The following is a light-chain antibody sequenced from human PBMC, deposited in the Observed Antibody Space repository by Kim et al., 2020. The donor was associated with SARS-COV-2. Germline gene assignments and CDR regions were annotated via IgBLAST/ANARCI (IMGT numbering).Light chain of an antibody. Sequence: DIQMTQSPSSLSASVGDRVTLTCRASQSISNYLNWYQHKPGKAPKLLIYAASSLQSGVPSRFSGSGSGTDFTLTVHSLQPEDFATYYCQQSYSTPNTFGGGTKVDIK. CDR1: QSISNY. V-gene: IGKV1-39*01. CDR3: QQSYSTPNT. CDR2: AAS. J-gene: IGKJ4*01.